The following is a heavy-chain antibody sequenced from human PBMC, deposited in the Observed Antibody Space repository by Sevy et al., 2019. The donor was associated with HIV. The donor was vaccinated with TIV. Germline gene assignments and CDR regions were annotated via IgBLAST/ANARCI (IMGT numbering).Heavy chain of an antibody. V-gene: IGHV3-21*01. CDR2: ISSSSSYI. D-gene: IGHD6-19*01. Sequence: GGSLRLSCAASGFTFSSYSMNWVRHAPGKGLEWVSSISSSSSYIYYADSVKGRFTISRDNAKNSLYLQMNSLRAEDTAVYYCAREQMAGTSRWDFDYWGQGTLVTVSS. CDR1: GFTFSSYS. CDR3: AREQMAGTSRWDFDY. J-gene: IGHJ4*02.